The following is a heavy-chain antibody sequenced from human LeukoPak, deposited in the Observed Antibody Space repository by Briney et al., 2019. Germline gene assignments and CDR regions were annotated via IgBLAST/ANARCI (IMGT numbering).Heavy chain of an antibody. CDR3: VRESEYYFDHSASFDY. CDR1: GFTFTAYL. Sequence: GRSLRLSCAASGFTFTAYLIHWVRQAPGKGLEWVAVMSSDGNAMFYADSVKGRFTISRDKSKNTLYLQMHSLRAEDTAVYYCVRESEYYFDHSASFDYWGQGTLVTVSS. J-gene: IGHJ4*02. D-gene: IGHD3-22*01. CDR2: MSSDGNAM. V-gene: IGHV3-30-3*01.